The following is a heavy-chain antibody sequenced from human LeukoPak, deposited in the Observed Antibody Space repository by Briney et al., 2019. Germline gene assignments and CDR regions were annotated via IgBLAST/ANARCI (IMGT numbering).Heavy chain of an antibody. D-gene: IGHD2-21*01. Sequence: PGGSLRLSCAASGFTFRDYYMSRIRQAPGKGLEWVSYISSSGSYTKKADSVEGRFTISRDNAKNSMYLQMNSLRAEDTAVYYCVRTCDAVTGAFDIWGQGTMVTVSS. J-gene: IGHJ3*02. CDR1: GFTFRDYY. CDR2: ISSSGSYT. V-gene: IGHV3-11*03. CDR3: VRTCDAVTGAFDI.